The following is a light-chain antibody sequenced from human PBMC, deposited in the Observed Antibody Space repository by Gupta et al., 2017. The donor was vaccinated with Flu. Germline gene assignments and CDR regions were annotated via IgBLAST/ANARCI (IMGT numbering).Light chain of an antibody. CDR3: GTWDGSLSAGV. V-gene: IGLV1-51*02. J-gene: IGLJ3*02. CDR1: SSNIGNHY. Sequence: SSSNIGNHYVSCYQQLPGTAPTLLIYENNQRPSGIPDRFSGSKSGTSATLGITGLQTGDEADYYCGTWDGSLSAGVFGGGTKLTVI. CDR2: ENN.